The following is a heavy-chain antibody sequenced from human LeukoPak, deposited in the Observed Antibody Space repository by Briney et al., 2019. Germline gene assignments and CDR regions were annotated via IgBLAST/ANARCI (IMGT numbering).Heavy chain of an antibody. D-gene: IGHD6-13*01. CDR3: ARVKEKGIAAAGY. CDR2: INPNSGGT. V-gene: IGHV1-2*02. J-gene: IGHJ4*02. Sequence: GASVKVSCKASGYTFTSYGISWVRQAPGQGLEWMGWINPNSGGTNYAQKFQGRVTMTRDTSISTAYMELSRLRSDDTAVYYCARVKEKGIAAAGYWGQGTLVTVSS. CDR1: GYTFTSYG.